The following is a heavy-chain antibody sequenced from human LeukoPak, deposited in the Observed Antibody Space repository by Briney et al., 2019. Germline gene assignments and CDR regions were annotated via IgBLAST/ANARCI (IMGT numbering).Heavy chain of an antibody. V-gene: IGHV3-21*01. J-gene: IGHJ4*02. Sequence: SGGSLRLSCAASGLTFSFSVYSMNWVRQAPGKGLEWVSSIISSSSYIYYADSVKGRFTISRDNAKNSLYLQMNTLRAEDTAVHYCATSGYHYGLVDYWGQGTLVTVSS. CDR2: IISSSSYI. CDR3: ATSGYHYGLVDY. D-gene: IGHD5-18*01. CDR1: GLTFSFSVYS.